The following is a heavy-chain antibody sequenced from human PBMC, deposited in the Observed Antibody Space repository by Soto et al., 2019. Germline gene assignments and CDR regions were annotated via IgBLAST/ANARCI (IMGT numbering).Heavy chain of an antibody. D-gene: IGHD3-16*01. V-gene: IGHV3-7*03. CDR1: GLSFRTYW. Sequence: EVQLVESGGGLVQPGGSLRLSCAASGLSFRTYWMSWVRQVPGTGLEWVTNIKADGSEKYYVDSVRGRFTISRDNAKTSLYLQMNSLRAEDTAVYYCAKGGHIDFCGQGTLVTVSS. CDR2: IKADGSEK. J-gene: IGHJ4*02. CDR3: AKGGHIDF.